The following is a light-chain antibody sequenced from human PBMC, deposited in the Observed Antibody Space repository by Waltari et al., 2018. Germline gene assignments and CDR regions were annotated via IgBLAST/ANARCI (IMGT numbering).Light chain of an antibody. J-gene: IGKJ5*01. Sequence: TLSCRASQSVSSYLAWYQQKPGQAPRLLIYDASNRATGIPARFSGSGSGTDFTLTISSLEPEDFAVYYCQQRSNWPVTFGQGTRLEIK. CDR3: QQRSNWPVT. V-gene: IGKV3-11*01. CDR2: DAS. CDR1: QSVSSY.